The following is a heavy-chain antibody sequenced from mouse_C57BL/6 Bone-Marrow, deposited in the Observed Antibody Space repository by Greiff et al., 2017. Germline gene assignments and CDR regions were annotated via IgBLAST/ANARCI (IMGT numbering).Heavy chain of an antibody. J-gene: IGHJ3*01. V-gene: IGHV5-6*02. CDR2: ISSGGSYT. CDR1: GFTFSSYG. CDR3: ARGGGYWFDD. Sequence: DVKLVESGGDLVKPGGSLKLSCAASGFTFSSYGMSWVRPTPDTRLEWVATISSGGSYTYYPDSVKGRFTLSRDNAKNTQYLHMSSLESEDTAMYCGARGGGYWFDDWGKGTMVTVSA. D-gene: IGHD1-1*02.